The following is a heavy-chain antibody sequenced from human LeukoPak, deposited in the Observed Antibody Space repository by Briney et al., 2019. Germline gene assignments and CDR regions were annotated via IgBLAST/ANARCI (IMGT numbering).Heavy chain of an antibody. V-gene: IGHV3-7*01. CDR3: ARDWVF. CDR1: GVTFSNYW. J-gene: IGHJ1*01. D-gene: IGHD2-8*01. Sequence: GGSLRLSCVVSGVTFSNYWMNWVRQAPGKGLEWVANINQDGSEKYYVDSVKGRFTISRDNAKKSLYLQMDSLRAQDTAVYYCARDWVFWGQGTLVIVSS. CDR2: INQDGSEK.